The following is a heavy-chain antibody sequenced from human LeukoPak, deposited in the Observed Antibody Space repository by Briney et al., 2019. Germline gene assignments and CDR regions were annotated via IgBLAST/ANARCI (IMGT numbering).Heavy chain of an antibody. J-gene: IGHJ4*02. CDR3: ARGIRIAAPYFDY. D-gene: IGHD6-13*01. V-gene: IGHV4-59*11. CDR1: GGSINSHS. CDR2: IHYSGST. Sequence: PSETLSLTCTVSGGSINSHSWSWIRQPPGKGLEWIGYIHYSGSTNYNPSLKSRVTISVDTSKNQFSLKLSSVTAADTAVYYCARGIRIAAPYFDYWGQGTLVTVSS.